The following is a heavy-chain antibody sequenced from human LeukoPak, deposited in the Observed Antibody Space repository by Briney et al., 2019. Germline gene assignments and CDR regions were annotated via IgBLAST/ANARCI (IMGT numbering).Heavy chain of an antibody. CDR3: ASSSSTFPGYYDSSGYYAPFDY. CDR2: ISAYNGNT. CDR1: GYTFTSYG. Sequence: GASVKVSCKASGYTFTSYGISWVRQAPGQGLEWMGWISAYNGNTNYAQKLQGRVTMTTDTSTSTAYMELRSLRSDDTAVYYCASSSSTFPGYYDSSGYYAPFDYWGQGTLVTVSS. J-gene: IGHJ4*02. D-gene: IGHD3-22*01. V-gene: IGHV1-18*01.